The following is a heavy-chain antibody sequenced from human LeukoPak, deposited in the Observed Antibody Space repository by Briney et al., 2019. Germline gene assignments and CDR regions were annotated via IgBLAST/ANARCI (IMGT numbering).Heavy chain of an antibody. D-gene: IGHD1-26*01. CDR1: GASVSSASY. J-gene: IGHJ5*02. CDR3: ARSRAFNSGAFDP. V-gene: IGHV4-61*01. Sequence: PSETLSLTCTVSGASVSSASYWTWIRQPPGKGVEWIAHIYNGVNTNYNPSLKSRVTISVDTSKNQFSLRLNSVAAADTAVYYCARSRAFNSGAFDPWGQGSLVTVSS. CDR2: IYNGVNT.